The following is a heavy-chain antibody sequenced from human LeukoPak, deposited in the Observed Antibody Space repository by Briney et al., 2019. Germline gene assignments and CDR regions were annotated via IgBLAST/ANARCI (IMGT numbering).Heavy chain of an antibody. CDR3: ARANPRFYYLFDY. V-gene: IGHV1-46*01. J-gene: IGHJ4*02. D-gene: IGHD1-26*01. CDR1: GGTFSSYA. CDR2: INPSGGST. Sequence: ASVKVSCKASGGTFSSYAISWVRQAPGQGLEWMGIINPSGGSTSYAQKFQGRVTMTRDTSTSTVYMELSSLRSEDTAVYYCARANPRFYYLFDYWGQGTLVTVSS.